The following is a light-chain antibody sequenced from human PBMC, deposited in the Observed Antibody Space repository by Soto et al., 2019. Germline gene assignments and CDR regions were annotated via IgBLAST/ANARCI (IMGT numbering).Light chain of an antibody. CDR2: GAY. Sequence: EIVLTQSPGTLSLSPGERATLSCRASQTVTSSYLAWYQQKPGQAPRLLIYGAYSRATGIPDRFRGGGSGTDFTLTISTLEPEDFAVYYCQQYGSSPFTFGGGTKVDIK. V-gene: IGKV3-20*01. J-gene: IGKJ4*01. CDR3: QQYGSSPFT. CDR1: QTVTSSY.